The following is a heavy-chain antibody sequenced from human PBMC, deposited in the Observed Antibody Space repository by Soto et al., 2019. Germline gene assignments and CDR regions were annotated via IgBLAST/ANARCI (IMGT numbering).Heavy chain of an antibody. CDR2: MSSDGSKI. V-gene: IGHV3-30*18. J-gene: IGHJ4*02. D-gene: IGHD1-26*01. CDR3: AKDEGVGGTLGLFDY. Sequence: QVQLVESGGGAVQPGESLRLSCVAFGFDFTYYAMHWVRQAPGKGLESVAVMSSDGSKIHHTDSVKGRFTISRDNSKNPLYLQMNSLRKEDTAVYFCAKDEGVGGTLGLFDYWGQGTLVSVSS. CDR1: GFDFTYYA.